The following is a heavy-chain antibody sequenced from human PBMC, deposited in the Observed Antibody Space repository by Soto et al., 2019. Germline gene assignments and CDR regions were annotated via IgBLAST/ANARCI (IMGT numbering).Heavy chain of an antibody. D-gene: IGHD2-21*01. CDR1: GAALNSGNYY. V-gene: IGHV4-31*03. J-gene: IGHJ5*02. CDR2: IYVTGAV. CDR3: ARPRIATNNYKWFDP. Sequence: SETLSLTCSVSGAALNSGNYYWSWIRQVPGKGLEWIGHIYVTGAVDYNPSLRDRITISQDTSERQFSLNLRLVTAADTAVYYCARPRIATNNYKWFDPWGQGTLVTVSS.